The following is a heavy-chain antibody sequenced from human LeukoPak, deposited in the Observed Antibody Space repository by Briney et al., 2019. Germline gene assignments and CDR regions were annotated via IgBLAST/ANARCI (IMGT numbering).Heavy chain of an antibody. V-gene: IGHV1-18*01. CDR2: ISASNGDT. CDR3: ARGYDILTGYHPHYYYYGMDV. J-gene: IGHJ6*02. D-gene: IGHD3-9*01. CDR1: GYTFPTYG. Sequence: VASVKVSSKASGYTFPTYGISWERQAPGQGLEWMGWISASNGDTNYAQKLQGRVTMTTDTSTSTAYMELRSLRSDDTAVYYCARGYDILTGYHPHYYYYGMDVWGQGTTVTVSS.